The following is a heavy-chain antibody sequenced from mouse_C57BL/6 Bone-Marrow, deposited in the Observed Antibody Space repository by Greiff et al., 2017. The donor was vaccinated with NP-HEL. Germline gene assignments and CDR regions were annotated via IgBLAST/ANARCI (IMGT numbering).Heavy chain of an antibody. CDR3: AREDYYAPYYFDY. CDR1: GYTFTSYW. CDR2: IDPSDSYT. Sequence: QVQLKQPGAELVMPGASVKLSCKASGYTFTSYWMHWVKQRPGQGLEWIGEIDPSDSYTNYNQKFKGKSTLTVDKSSSTAYMQLSSLTSEDSAVYYRAREDYYAPYYFDYWGQGTTLTLSS. J-gene: IGHJ2*01. D-gene: IGHD1-1*01. V-gene: IGHV1-69*01.